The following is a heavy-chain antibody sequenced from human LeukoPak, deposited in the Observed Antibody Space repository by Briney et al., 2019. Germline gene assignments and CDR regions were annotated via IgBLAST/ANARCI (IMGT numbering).Heavy chain of an antibody. CDR2: INPNSGGT. Sequence: ASVKVSCKASGYTFTSYYMHWVRQAPGQGLEWMGWINPNSGGTNYAQKFQGRVTMTRDTSISTAYMEMSRLRSDDTAVYYCARGHMVRGVADYWGQGTLVTVSS. D-gene: IGHD3-10*01. CDR1: GYTFTSYY. J-gene: IGHJ4*02. V-gene: IGHV1-2*02. CDR3: ARGHMVRGVADY.